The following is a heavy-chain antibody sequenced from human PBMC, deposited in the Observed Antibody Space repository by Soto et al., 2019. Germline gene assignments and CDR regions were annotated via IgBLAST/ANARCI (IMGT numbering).Heavy chain of an antibody. CDR1: GFTFSSYG. CDR2: IWYDGSNK. Sequence: QVQLVESGGGVVQPGRSLRLSCAASGFTFSSYGMHWVRQAPGKGLEWVAVIWYDGSNKYYADSVKGRFTISRDNSKDTLYLQMNSLRAEDTAVYFCARDAPVQMATPLEDFFYTMDEWGQGTTVTVSS. CDR3: ARDAPVQMATPLEDFFYTMDE. D-gene: IGHD2-15*01. J-gene: IGHJ6*02. V-gene: IGHV3-33*01.